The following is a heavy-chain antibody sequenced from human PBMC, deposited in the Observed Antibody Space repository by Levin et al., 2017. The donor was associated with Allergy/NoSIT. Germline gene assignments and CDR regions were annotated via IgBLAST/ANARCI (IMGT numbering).Heavy chain of an antibody. CDR1: GFTFGDYA. J-gene: IGHJ3*02. V-gene: IGHV3-49*03. Sequence: GESPKISCTASGFTFGDYAMSWFRQAPGKGLEWVGFIRSKAYGGTTEYAASVKGRFTISRDDSKSIAYLQMNSLKTEDTAVYYCTRFATMYNWNIARQYAFDIWGQGTMVTVSS. D-gene: IGHD1/OR15-1a*01. CDR2: IRSKAYGGTT. CDR3: TRFATMYNWNIARQYAFDI.